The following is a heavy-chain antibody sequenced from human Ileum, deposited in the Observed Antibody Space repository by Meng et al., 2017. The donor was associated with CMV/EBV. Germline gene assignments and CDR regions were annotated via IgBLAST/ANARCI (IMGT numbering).Heavy chain of an antibody. CDR1: GFTFTSNS. CDR3: AGAFRGGYYTNDF. V-gene: IGHV3-21*01. Sequence: VSGFTFTSNSMNWVRQAPGEGLEWVSFISSTSRYIFYADSVKGRFTISRDNAKNSLYLQMNSLRAEDTAVYYCAGAFRGGYYTNDFWGLGTLVTVSS. D-gene: IGHD3-3*01. CDR2: ISSTSRYI. J-gene: IGHJ4*02.